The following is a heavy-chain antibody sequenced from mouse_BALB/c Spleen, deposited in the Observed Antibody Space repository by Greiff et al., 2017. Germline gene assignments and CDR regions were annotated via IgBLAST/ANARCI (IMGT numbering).Heavy chain of an antibody. CDR2: ILPGSGST. Sequence: QVQLQQSGAELMKPGASVKISCKATGYTFSSYWIEWVKQRPGHGLEWIGEILPGSGSTNYNEKFKGKATFTADTSSNTAYMQLSSLTSEDSAVYYCARFHYGYDDAAYWGQGTLVTVSA. CDR1: GYTFSSYW. V-gene: IGHV1-9*01. D-gene: IGHD2-2*01. CDR3: ARFHYGYDDAAY. J-gene: IGHJ3*01.